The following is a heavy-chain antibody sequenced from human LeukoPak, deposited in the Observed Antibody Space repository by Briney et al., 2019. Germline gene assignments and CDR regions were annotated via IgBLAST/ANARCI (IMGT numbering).Heavy chain of an antibody. CDR2: IYSGGGT. J-gene: IGHJ4*02. V-gene: IGHV3-53*01. CDR1: GFTFSTYA. CDR3: ARDRGQT. D-gene: IGHD3-10*01. Sequence: GGSLRLSCAASGFTFSTYAMSWVRQAPGKGLEWVSLIYSGGGTNYADSVKGRFTISRDKSKNTLYLQMNSLRAEDTAVYYCARDRGQTWGQGTLVTVSP.